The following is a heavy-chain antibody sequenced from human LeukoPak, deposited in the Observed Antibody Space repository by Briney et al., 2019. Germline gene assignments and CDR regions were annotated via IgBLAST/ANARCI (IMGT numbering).Heavy chain of an antibody. J-gene: IGHJ4*02. D-gene: IGHD3-22*01. V-gene: IGHV1-69*06. CDR3: ATTGGNYYDSSHFDY. CDR1: GGTFSSYA. Sequence: GSSVKVSCKASGGTFSSYAISWVRQAPGQGLEWMGGIIPIFGTANYAQKFQGRVTMTEDTSTDTAYMELSSLRSEDTAVYYCATTGGNYYDSSHFDYWGQGTLVTVSS. CDR2: IIPIFGTA.